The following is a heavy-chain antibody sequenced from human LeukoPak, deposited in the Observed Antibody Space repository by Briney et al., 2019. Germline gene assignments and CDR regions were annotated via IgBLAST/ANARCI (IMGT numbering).Heavy chain of an antibody. V-gene: IGHV4-61*05. CDR1: GASIRSNSHY. Sequence: SETLSLTCTVSGASIRSNSHYWGWIRQPPGKGLEWIGYIYYSGSTNYNPSLKSRVTISVDTSKNQFSLKLSSVTAADTAVYYCARVRSAAGYYYYMDVWGKGTTVTVSS. CDR3: ARVRSAAGYYYYMDV. D-gene: IGHD6-13*01. J-gene: IGHJ6*03. CDR2: IYYSGST.